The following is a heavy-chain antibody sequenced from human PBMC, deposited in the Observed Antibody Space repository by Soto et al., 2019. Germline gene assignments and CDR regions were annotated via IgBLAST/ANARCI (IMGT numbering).Heavy chain of an antibody. CDR3: ARDDDRPDNGLEM. V-gene: IGHV3-33*05. J-gene: IGHJ3*02. Sequence: QVQLVESGGGVVQSGRSLRLSCAASGFTFSNYGMHWVRQAPGKGLEWLAVIINDGSDEKYGDSVKGRVTISRDNSKNTLYLQINSLRVEDTAVYYCARDDDRPDNGLEMWGQGTVVTVSS. CDR1: GFTFSNYG. CDR2: IINDGSDE. D-gene: IGHD3-22*01.